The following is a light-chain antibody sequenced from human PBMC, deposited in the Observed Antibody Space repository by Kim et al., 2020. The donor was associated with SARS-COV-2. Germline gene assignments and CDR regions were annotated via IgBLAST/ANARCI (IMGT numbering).Light chain of an antibody. Sequence: QAGLTQPPSVSKGLRQTATLTCTGNSNNVGNQGAAWLQQHQGHPPKLLSYRNNNRPSGISERLSASRSGKTASLTITGLQPEDEADYYCLACDSSLNGWVFGGGTQLTVL. V-gene: IGLV10-54*01. CDR1: SNNVGNQG. J-gene: IGLJ3*02. CDR3: LACDSSLNGWV. CDR2: RNN.